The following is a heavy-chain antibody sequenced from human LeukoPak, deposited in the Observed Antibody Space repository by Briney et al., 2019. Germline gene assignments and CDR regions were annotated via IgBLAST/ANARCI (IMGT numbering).Heavy chain of an antibody. V-gene: IGHV4-34*01. Sequence: SETLSLTCAVYGGSFSGYYWSWIRQPPGKGLEWIGEINHSGSTNYNPSLKSRVTISVDTSKNQFSLKLSSVTAADTTVYYCARVSLHSSSRLGYYYYYYMDVWGKGTTVTVSS. D-gene: IGHD5-24*01. CDR3: ARVSLHSSSRLGYYYYYYMDV. CDR1: GGSFSGYY. J-gene: IGHJ6*03. CDR2: INHSGST.